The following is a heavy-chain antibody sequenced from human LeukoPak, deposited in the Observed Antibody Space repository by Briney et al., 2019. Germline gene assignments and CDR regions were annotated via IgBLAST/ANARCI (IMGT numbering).Heavy chain of an antibody. J-gene: IGHJ4*02. CDR2: IRAYNGNT. V-gene: IGHV1-18*01. Sequence: GASVKVSCKASGYTFINYGINWVRQAPGQGREWMGWIRAYNGNTNYAQSLQGRVTMTTDTSTSTVYMEMRSLTSDDTAVYYCARDLDQYNGRFGGFGHDFWGQGTLVTVSS. CDR1: GYTFINYG. D-gene: IGHD3-10*01. CDR3: ARDLDQYNGRFGGFGHDF.